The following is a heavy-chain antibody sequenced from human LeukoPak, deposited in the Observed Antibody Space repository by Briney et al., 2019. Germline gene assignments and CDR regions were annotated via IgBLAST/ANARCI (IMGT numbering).Heavy chain of an antibody. J-gene: IGHJ4*02. CDR2: IYINGST. CDR1: GGSISSGNYY. CDR3: ARGPHQQWPPMQY. Sequence: SETLSLTCTVSGGSISSGNYYWNWIRQPAGKGLEWIGRIYINGSTNYNPSLKSRVTISVDTSKNQFSLKLSSVTAADTGVYYCARGPHQQWPPMQYWGQGSLVTVSS. V-gene: IGHV4-61*02. D-gene: IGHD6-19*01.